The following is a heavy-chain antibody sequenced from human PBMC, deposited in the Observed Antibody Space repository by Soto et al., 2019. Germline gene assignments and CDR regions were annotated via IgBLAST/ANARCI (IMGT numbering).Heavy chain of an antibody. CDR3: ASSYGSGYRAFDY. D-gene: IGHD3-10*01. CDR2: VNPIVSMS. V-gene: IGHV1-69*02. Sequence: QVQLVQSGAEVKRPGSSVKVSCKASGDTFNFYSINWVRQAPGLGLEWMGRVNPIVSMSNYAQKFQGRVTLTADKSTSTAYMELSCLRSEDKAIYYRASSYGSGYRAFDYWGQGALVTVSS. J-gene: IGHJ4*02. CDR1: GDTFNFYS.